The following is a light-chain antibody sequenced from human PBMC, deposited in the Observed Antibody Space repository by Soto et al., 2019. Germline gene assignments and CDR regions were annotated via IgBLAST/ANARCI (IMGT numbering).Light chain of an antibody. CDR3: TSYTSSNTLL. J-gene: IGLJ2*01. CDR2: GVG. Sequence: QSALTQPASVSGSPGQSITISCTGTSSDVGGYNYVSWYQQHPGKAPKLLIYGVGNRPSGVSNRFSGSKSGNTASLTISGLQAEDEADYYCTSYTSSNTLLFGGGTKVTVL. CDR1: SSDVGGYNY. V-gene: IGLV2-14*01.